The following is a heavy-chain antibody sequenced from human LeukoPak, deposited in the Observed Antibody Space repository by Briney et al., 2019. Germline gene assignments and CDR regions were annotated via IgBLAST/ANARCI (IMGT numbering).Heavy chain of an antibody. CDR2: IYYSGST. D-gene: IGHD2-21*02. Sequence: SETLSLTCTVSGGSISSSSYYWGWTRHPPGKGLEWIVSIYYSGSTYYNPSLKSRVTISVDTSKNQFSLKLSSVTAADTAVYYCASTLAYCGGDCYPYYWGQGTLVTVSS. CDR1: GGSISSSSYY. CDR3: ASTLAYCGGDCYPYY. V-gene: IGHV4-39*01. J-gene: IGHJ4*02.